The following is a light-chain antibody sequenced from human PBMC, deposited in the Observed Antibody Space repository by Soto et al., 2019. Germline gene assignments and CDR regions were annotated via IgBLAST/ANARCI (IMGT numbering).Light chain of an antibody. J-gene: IGLJ2*01. V-gene: IGLV2-8*01. CDR2: DVN. CDR1: PSDVGGSYS. CDR3: SSYAPSDVV. Sequence: QSALTQPPSASGSPGQSVTISCTGTPSDVGGSYSVSWYQQHPGKAPNLMIYDVNTRPSGVPDRFSRSKSGNTASLTVSGLQAAGEAYYFCSSYAPSDVVFGGGTKLTV.